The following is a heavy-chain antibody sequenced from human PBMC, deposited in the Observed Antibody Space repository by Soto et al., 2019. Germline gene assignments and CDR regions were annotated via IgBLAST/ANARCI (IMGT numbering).Heavy chain of an antibody. CDR3: ARGNRIAASGTAGYYYYGMDV. CDR1: GGSFSGYY. Sequence: PSETLSLTCAVYGGSFSGYYWSWIRQPPGKGLEWIGEINHSGSTNYNPSLKSRVTISVDTSKNQFSLKLSSVTAADTAVYYCARGNRIAASGTAGYYYYGMDVWGRGTTVTVSS. CDR2: INHSGST. D-gene: IGHD6-13*01. J-gene: IGHJ6*02. V-gene: IGHV4-34*01.